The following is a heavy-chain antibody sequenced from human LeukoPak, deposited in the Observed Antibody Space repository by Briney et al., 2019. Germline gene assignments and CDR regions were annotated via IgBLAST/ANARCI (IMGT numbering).Heavy chain of an antibody. CDR3: AREGSGWYVDH. CDR1: RYSFTGYY. CDR2: INPNSGGT. Sequence: GASVKVSCKASRYSFTGYYLHWVRQAPGQGLEWMGWINPNSGGTNYAQKFQGRVTMTRDTSISTAYMELSRLRSDDTAVYYCAREGSGWYVDHWGQGTLVTVSS. D-gene: IGHD6-19*01. J-gene: IGHJ4*02. V-gene: IGHV1-2*02.